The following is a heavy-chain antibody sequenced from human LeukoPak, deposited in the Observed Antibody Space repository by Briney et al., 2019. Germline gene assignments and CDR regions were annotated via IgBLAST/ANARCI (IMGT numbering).Heavy chain of an antibody. Sequence: PSETLSLTCAVYGGSFSGYYWSWIRQPPGKGLEWIGEINHSGSTNYNPSLKSRVTISVDTSKNQFSLKLSSVTAADTAVYYCARVPAGYCSGGSCRPGYYFDYGGQGTLVTVSS. CDR3: ARVPAGYCSGGSCRPGYYFDY. J-gene: IGHJ4*02. CDR2: INHSGST. CDR1: GGSFSGYY. D-gene: IGHD2-15*01. V-gene: IGHV4-34*01.